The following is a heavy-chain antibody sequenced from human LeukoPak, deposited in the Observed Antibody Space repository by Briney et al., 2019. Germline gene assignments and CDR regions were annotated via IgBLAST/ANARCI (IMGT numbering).Heavy chain of an antibody. Sequence: GGSLRLSCAASGFTFSSYSMNWVRQAPGKGLEWVSSISSSSSYIYYADSVKGRFTISRDNAKNTLYLQMNSLRAEDTAVYYCARRSGIAVAGAFDYWGQGTLVTVSS. J-gene: IGHJ4*02. D-gene: IGHD6-19*01. CDR3: ARRSGIAVAGAFDY. CDR1: GFTFSSYS. V-gene: IGHV3-21*04. CDR2: ISSSSSYI.